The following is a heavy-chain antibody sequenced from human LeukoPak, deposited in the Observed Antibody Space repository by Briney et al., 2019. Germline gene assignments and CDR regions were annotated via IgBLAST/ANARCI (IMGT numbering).Heavy chain of an antibody. V-gene: IGHV3-21*01. Sequence: GGSLRLSCAASGFTFGSYNMNWVRQVPGKGLEWVASMSRGSSYIYHADSVKGRFTISRDNAKNSLALQMNSLRDEDTAVYFCARGGVAEWRPSMRYYMDVWGKGTTVTVSS. CDR3: ARGGVAEWRPSMRYYMDV. J-gene: IGHJ6*03. CDR2: MSRGSSYI. CDR1: GFTFGSYN. D-gene: IGHD3-3*01.